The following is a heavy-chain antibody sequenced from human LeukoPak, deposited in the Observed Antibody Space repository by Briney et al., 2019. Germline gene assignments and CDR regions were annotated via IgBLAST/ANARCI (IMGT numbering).Heavy chain of an antibody. CDR2: ISADGKA. Sequence: PGGSLRLSCAASGMNFERYAMHWVRQRPGKGLEWVGVISADGKADHADAVKGRFTVSRDNSKDSLSLQMSSLRDEGTALYYCATWAFYHDLDVGGQGTTVIVSS. CDR3: ATWAFYHDLDV. CDR1: GMNFERYA. J-gene: IGHJ6*02. D-gene: IGHD1-26*01. V-gene: IGHV3-43*02.